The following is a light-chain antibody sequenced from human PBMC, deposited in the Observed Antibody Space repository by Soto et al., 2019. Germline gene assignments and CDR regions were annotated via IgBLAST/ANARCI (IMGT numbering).Light chain of an antibody. V-gene: IGKV1-5*03. CDR2: KAS. CDR3: QQYNNWPRAT. Sequence: DIQMTQSPSTLSASVGDSVTLTCRASQSVGNRLAWYQQKPGKAPKLLIYKASSLQSGVPSRFSGSGSGTEFTLTILSLQPDDSAVYYCQQYNNWPRATFGGGTKVEIK. J-gene: IGKJ4*01. CDR1: QSVGNR.